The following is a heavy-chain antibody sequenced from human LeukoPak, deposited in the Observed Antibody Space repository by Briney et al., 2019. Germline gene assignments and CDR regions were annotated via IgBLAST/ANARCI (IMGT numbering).Heavy chain of an antibody. J-gene: IGHJ6*02. D-gene: IGHD2-2*01. CDR3: ARYCSSTSCGYYYYGMDV. V-gene: IGHV1-18*01. CDR2: GNT. Sequence: GNTTYAQKLQRRVTMTTDTSTSTAYMELRSLRSDDTAVYYCARYCSSTSCGYYYYGMDVWGQGTTVTVSS.